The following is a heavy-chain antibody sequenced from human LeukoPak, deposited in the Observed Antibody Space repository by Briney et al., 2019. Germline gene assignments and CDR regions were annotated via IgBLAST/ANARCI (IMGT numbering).Heavy chain of an antibody. J-gene: IGHJ3*02. Sequence: TGGSLRLSCAASGFTFISYSMNWVRQAPGKGLEWVSSISSSSSYIYYVDSVKGRFTISRDNAKNSLYLQMNSLRAEDTAVHYCARDLLGIALHAFDIWGQGTMVTVSS. CDR1: GFTFISYS. V-gene: IGHV3-21*01. CDR2: ISSSSSYI. D-gene: IGHD3-16*01. CDR3: ARDLLGIALHAFDI.